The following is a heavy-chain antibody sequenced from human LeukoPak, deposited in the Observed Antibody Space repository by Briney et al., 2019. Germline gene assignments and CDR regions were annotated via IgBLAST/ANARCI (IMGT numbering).Heavy chain of an antibody. CDR3: ARTIFGVVINYYYYYMDV. CDR1: GGSISSYY. J-gene: IGHJ6*03. V-gene: IGHV4-59*01. Sequence: PSETLSLTCTVSGGSISSYYWSLIRQPPGKGLEWIGYIYYSGSTNYNPSLKSRVTISVDTSKNQFSLKLSSVTAADTAVYYCARTIFGVVINYYYYYMDVWGKGTTVTVSS. D-gene: IGHD3-3*01. CDR2: IYYSGST.